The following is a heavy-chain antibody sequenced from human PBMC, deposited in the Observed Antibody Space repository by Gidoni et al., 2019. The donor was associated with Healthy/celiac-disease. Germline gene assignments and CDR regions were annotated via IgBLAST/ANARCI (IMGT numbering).Heavy chain of an antibody. CDR2: IYYSGST. CDR3: ARIKSGYSSSWYWFDP. CDR1: GGSISSSSYY. D-gene: IGHD6-13*01. J-gene: IGHJ5*02. Sequence: QLQLQESGPGLVKPSETLSLTCTVSGGSISSSSYYWGWIRQPPGKGLEWIGSIYYSGSTYYNPSLKSRVTISVDTSKNQFSLKLSSVTAADTAVYYCARIKSGYSSSWYWFDPWGQGTLVTVSS. V-gene: IGHV4-39*01.